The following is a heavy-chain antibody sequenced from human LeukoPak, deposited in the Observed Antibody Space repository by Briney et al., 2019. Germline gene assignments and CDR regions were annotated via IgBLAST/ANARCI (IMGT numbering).Heavy chain of an antibody. V-gene: IGHV3-23*01. D-gene: IGHD6-19*01. CDR1: GFTFSTYA. J-gene: IGHJ4*02. CDR3: AKAWGIAVTGPFDY. Sequence: GGSLRLSCAASGFTFSTYAMSWVRQAPGKGMEWVSAVSGSGDSSYNADSVKGRFTISRDNSRNTLYLQMNSLRAGDTAVYYCAKAWGIAVTGPFDYWGQGTLVTVSS. CDR2: VSGSGDSS.